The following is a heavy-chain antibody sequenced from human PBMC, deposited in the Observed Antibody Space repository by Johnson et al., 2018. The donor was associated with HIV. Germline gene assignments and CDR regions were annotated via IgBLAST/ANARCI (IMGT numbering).Heavy chain of an antibody. CDR2: ISYDGGNI. V-gene: IGHV3-30*04. D-gene: IGHD6-19*01. J-gene: IGHJ3*02. Sequence: VQLVESGGGVVQPGRSLRLSCVASGFTFSTYAIHWVRQAPGKGLEWVAAISYDGGNIYYTDSVKGRFTISRDNSKNTLYLQMTSLRAEDTAVYYCARSSGWYGVAAFDMWGQGTRVTISS. CDR1: GFTFSTYA. CDR3: ARSSGWYGVAAFDM.